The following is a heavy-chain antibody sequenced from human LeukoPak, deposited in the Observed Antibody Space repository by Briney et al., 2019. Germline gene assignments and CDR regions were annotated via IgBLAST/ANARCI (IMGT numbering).Heavy chain of an antibody. V-gene: IGHV3-30*18. CDR2: ILYDGGNI. D-gene: IGHD1-26*01. CDR3: AKEVGTFTLDY. CDR1: GFTFSSYG. Sequence: PGRSLRLSCAASGFTFSSYGMHWGRQAPGKGLEWVAFILYDGGNIYYADSVKGRFTISRDNSRNTLYLQMNSLRVEDTAVYYCAKEVGTFTLDYWGQGTLVTVSS. J-gene: IGHJ4*02.